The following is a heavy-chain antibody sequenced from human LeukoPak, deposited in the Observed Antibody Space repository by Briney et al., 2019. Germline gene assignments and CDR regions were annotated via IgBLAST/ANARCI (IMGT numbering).Heavy chain of an antibody. CDR1: GYTFTSYG. J-gene: IGHJ4*02. CDR2: MNPNSGNT. Sequence: GASVKVSCKASGYTFTSYGINWVRQATGQGLEWMGWMNPNSGNTGYAQKFQGRVTITRNTSISTAYMELSSLRSEDTAVYYCARGIAVAGTGFDYWGQGTLVTVSS. D-gene: IGHD6-19*01. V-gene: IGHV1-8*03. CDR3: ARGIAVAGTGFDY.